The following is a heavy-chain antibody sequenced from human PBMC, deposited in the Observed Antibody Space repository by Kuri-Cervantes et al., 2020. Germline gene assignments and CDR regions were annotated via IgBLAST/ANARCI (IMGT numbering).Heavy chain of an antibody. V-gene: IGHV4-34*01. D-gene: IGHD6-13*01. Sequence: GSLRLSCAVYGGSFSGYYWNWIRQPPGKGLEWIGEINHSGSTNYNPSLKSRVTISVDTSKNQFSLKLSSVTAADTAVYYCARGRGFSRGTPDYWGQGALVTVLL. CDR2: INHSGST. J-gene: IGHJ4*02. CDR3: ARGRGFSRGTPDY. CDR1: GGSFSGYY.